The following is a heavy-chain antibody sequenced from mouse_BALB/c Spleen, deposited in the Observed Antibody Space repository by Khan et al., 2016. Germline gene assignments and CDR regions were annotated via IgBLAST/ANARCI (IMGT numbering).Heavy chain of an antibody. CDR1: GYAFTNYG. D-gene: IGHD3-3*01. J-gene: IGHJ4*01. Sequence: QIQLVQSGPEVKKPGETVKISCKASGYAFTNYGMNWVKQAPGKGLKWMGWLKTYSGEATYAADLKGRFAFSLETSASTAYLQINSLKNEDMAADFCSSRGLLDLYYAMDYWGQGTSVTVSS. V-gene: IGHV9-1*02. CDR3: SSRGLLDLYYAMDY. CDR2: LKTYSGEA.